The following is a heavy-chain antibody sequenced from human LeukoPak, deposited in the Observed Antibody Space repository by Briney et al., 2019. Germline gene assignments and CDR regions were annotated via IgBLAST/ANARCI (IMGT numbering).Heavy chain of an antibody. D-gene: IGHD6-19*01. Sequence: VASVKVSCKASGYTFTGYYMHWVRQAPGQGLEWMGWINPNSGGTNYAQKLQGRVTMTRDTANSTASMEVRRLRSDDTAVYYCARVSRSSGWHYYYYYYGMDVWGQGTTVTVYS. CDR2: INPNSGGT. CDR3: ARVSRSSGWHYYYYYYGMDV. V-gene: IGHV1-2*02. CDR1: GYTFTGYY. J-gene: IGHJ6*02.